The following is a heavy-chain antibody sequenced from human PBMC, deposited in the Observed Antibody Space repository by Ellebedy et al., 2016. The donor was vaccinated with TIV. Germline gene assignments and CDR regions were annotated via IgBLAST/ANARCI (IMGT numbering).Heavy chain of an antibody. CDR2: INAGNGNT. CDR1: GYTFTSYA. J-gene: IGHJ6*02. CDR3: ARDHPAMVINYYYGMDV. D-gene: IGHD5-18*01. V-gene: IGHV1-3*01. Sequence: ASVKVSCKASGYTFTSYAMHWVRQAPGQRLEWMGWINAGNGNTKYSQKFQGRVTITRDTSASTAYMELSSLRSEDTAVYYCARDHPAMVINYYYGMDVWGQGTTVTVSS.